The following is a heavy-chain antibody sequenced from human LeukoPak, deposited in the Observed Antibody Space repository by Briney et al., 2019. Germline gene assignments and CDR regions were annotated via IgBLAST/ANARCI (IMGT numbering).Heavy chain of an antibody. CDR2: IISIFGTA. J-gene: IGHJ4*02. V-gene: IGHV1-69*05. Sequence: SVKVSCKASGGTFSSYAISWVRQAPGQGLEWMGRIISIFGTANYAQKFQGRVTITTDESTSTAYMELSSLRSEDTAVYYCARFHHYYGSGSFDYWGQGTLVTVSS. CDR3: ARFHHYYGSGSFDY. D-gene: IGHD3-10*01. CDR1: GGTFSSYA.